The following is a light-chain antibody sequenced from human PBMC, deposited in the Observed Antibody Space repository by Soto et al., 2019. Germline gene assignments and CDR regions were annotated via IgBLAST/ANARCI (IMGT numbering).Light chain of an antibody. J-gene: IGKJ4*01. CDR3: QHYNEWPLT. CDR1: QTVNNN. CDR2: FAS. Sequence: ERVMTQFPATLSVSPGAKATLSCRASQTVNNNLAWYQQKPGQAPRLLIYFASTRATGVPARFSGSGSGTEFTLTISNLQSEDSAVYYCQHYNEWPLTFGGGTKLETK. V-gene: IGKV3-15*01.